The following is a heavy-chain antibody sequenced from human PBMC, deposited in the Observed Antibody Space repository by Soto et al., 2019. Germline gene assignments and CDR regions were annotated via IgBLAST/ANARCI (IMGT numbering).Heavy chain of an antibody. CDR3: ARDESSAIDY. CDR1: GFTFSSYA. V-gene: IGHV3-30*09. J-gene: IGHJ4*02. Sequence: GGSLRLSCAASGFTFSSYAMHWVRQAPGKGLEWVAVISYDGSNKYYADSVKGRFAISRDNSKNTLYLQMNSLRAEDTAVYYCARDESSAIDYSGQAPLVTVSS. D-gene: IGHD6-19*01. CDR2: ISYDGSNK.